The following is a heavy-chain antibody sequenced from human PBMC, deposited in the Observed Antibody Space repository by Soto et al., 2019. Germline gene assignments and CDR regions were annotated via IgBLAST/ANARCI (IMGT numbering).Heavy chain of an antibody. CDR1: GFTFSSYG. V-gene: IGHV3-30*18. D-gene: IGHD6-19*01. CDR2: ISYDGSNK. J-gene: IGHJ3*02. CDR3: AKDLTPYSSGWYWWGDAFDI. Sequence: QVQLVESGGGVVQPGRSLRLSCAASGFTFSSYGMHWVRQAPGKGLEWVAVISYDGSNKYYADSVKGRFTISRDNSKNTLYLQMNSLRAEDTAVYYCAKDLTPYSSGWYWWGDAFDIWGQGTMVTVSS.